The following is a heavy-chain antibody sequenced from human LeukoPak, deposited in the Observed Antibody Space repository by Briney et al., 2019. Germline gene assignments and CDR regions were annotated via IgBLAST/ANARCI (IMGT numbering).Heavy chain of an antibody. CDR3: ARLLDNDSSGDPDTFDM. J-gene: IGHJ3*02. Sequence: SETLSLTCTVSGGSISSHYWSWIRQSPGKGLEWIGFIYYGVRSRYNPSLQSRVTISADTSKNHFSLKLTSVTAADAAVYYCARLLDNDSSGDPDTFDMWGRGTMVTVSS. CDR1: GGSISSHY. CDR2: IYYGVRS. V-gene: IGHV4-59*11. D-gene: IGHD3-22*01.